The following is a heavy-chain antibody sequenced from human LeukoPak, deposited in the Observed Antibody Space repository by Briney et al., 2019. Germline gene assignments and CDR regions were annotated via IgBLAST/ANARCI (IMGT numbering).Heavy chain of an antibody. CDR2: INPNSGGT. CDR1: GYTFTGYY. Sequence: ASVKVSCKASGYTFTGYYMHWVRQAPGQGLEWMGWINPNSGGTNYAQKFQGRVTMTRDTSISTAYMELSRLRSDDTAVYYCARGGRYYDYVWGSCIIEVYFDYWGQGTLVTVSS. D-gene: IGHD3-16*01. J-gene: IGHJ4*02. CDR3: ARGGRYYDYVWGSCIIEVYFDY. V-gene: IGHV1-2*02.